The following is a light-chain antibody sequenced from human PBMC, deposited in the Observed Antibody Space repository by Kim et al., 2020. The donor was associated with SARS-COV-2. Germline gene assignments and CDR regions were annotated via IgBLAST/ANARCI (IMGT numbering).Light chain of an antibody. J-gene: IGKJ1*01. V-gene: IGKV1-5*03. CDR1: QNISYW. CDR3: QQYNSYSWT. CDR2: KAS. Sequence: ASGGERVTITCRASQNISYWLAWYQQKPGKAPKLLIYKASISVSGVPSRFSGSGFGTEFTLAISSLQPADSATYYCQQYNSYSWTFGQGTKVDIK.